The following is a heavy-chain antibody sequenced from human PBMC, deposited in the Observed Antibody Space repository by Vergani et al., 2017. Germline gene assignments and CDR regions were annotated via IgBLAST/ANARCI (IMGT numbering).Heavy chain of an antibody. CDR2: IKQDGSEK. D-gene: IGHD3-22*01. J-gene: IGHJ4*02. CDR1: GFTFSSYW. V-gene: IGHV3-7*01. Sequence: EVQLVESGGGLVQPGGSLRLSCAASGFTFSSYWMSWVRQAPGKGLEWVANIKQDGSEKYYVDSVKGRFTISRDNAKNSLYLQMNSLRAEDTAVYYCARGPDSVITMIVVVDVYFDYWGQGTLVTVSS. CDR3: ARGPDSVITMIVVVDVYFDY.